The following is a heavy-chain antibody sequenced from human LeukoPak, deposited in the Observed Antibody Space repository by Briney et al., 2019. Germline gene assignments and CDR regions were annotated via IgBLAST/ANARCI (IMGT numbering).Heavy chain of an antibody. CDR2: ISSSSSYI. Sequence: GGSLRLSCAASGFTFSSYSMNWVRQAPGKGLEWVSSISSSSSYIYYADSVKGRFTISRDNAKNSLYLQMNSLRAEDTAVYYCARVREYYYGSGSYYGFEDAFDIWGQGTMVTVSS. CDR1: GFTFSSYS. CDR3: ARVREYYYGSGSYYGFEDAFDI. D-gene: IGHD3-10*01. J-gene: IGHJ3*02. V-gene: IGHV3-21*01.